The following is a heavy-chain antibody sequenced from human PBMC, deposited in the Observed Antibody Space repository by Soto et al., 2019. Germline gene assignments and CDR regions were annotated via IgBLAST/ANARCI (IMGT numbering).Heavy chain of an antibody. D-gene: IGHD5-18*01. CDR2: IFPSGAT. CDR1: GAPISGGDYH. V-gene: IGHV4-30-4*01. J-gene: IGHJ2*01. CDR3: ARGSAAKRYFDL. Sequence: QVQLQESGPGLVKPSQTLSLMCTVSGAPISGGDYHWSWIRQPPGKGLEWIGYIFPSGATHYNSSLRSRIIMSVEDSESHFSLQLTSVTAADTAVYFCARGSAAKRYFDLWGRGTLVTVSS.